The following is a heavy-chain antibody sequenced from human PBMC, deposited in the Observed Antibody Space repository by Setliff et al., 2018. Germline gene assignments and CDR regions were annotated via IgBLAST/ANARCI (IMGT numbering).Heavy chain of an antibody. CDR3: AVLQVPLAAPAHFEF. D-gene: IGHD3-10*01. CDR2: IHPGDSDI. Sequence: PGESLKISCQTSGFSFTNYWVAWVRQTPGKGLEWMGIIHPGDSDIRYGPSFQGQVTISADKSINTAYLQWVGLKASDTAMYYCAVLQVPLAAPAHFEFWGQGTPVTV. J-gene: IGHJ4*02. CDR1: GFSFTNYW. V-gene: IGHV5-51*01.